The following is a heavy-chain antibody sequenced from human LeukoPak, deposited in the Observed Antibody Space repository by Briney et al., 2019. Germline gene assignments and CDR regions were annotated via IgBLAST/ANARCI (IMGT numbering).Heavy chain of an antibody. D-gene: IGHD3-10*01. J-gene: IGHJ3*02. CDR3: AKDRAGEFDAFDI. CDR1: GFTFSTYA. V-gene: IGHV3-30-3*01. CDR2: ISYDGSDK. Sequence: GGSLRLSCAASGFTFSTYAMHWVRQAPGKGLEWVAVISYDGSDKYYADSVKGRFTISRDNSKNTLYLQMNSLRAEDTAVYYCAKDRAGEFDAFDIWGQGTMVTVSS.